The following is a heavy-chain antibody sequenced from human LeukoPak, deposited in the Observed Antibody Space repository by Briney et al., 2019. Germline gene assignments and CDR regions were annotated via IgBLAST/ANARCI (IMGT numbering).Heavy chain of an antibody. CDR2: ISGSGGST. CDR3: AKDSSGWYSSNLYYFDY. J-gene: IGHJ4*02. CDR1: GGSLSGYY. D-gene: IGHD6-19*01. Sequence: ETLSLTCTVSGGSLSGYYWSWVRQAPGKGLEWVSAISGSGGSTYYADSVKGRFTISRDNSKNTLYLQMNSLRAEDTAVYYCAKDSSGWYSSNLYYFDYWGQGTLVTVSS. V-gene: IGHV3-23*01.